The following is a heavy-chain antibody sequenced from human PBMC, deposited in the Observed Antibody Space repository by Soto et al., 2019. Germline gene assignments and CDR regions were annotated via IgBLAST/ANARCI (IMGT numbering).Heavy chain of an antibody. V-gene: IGHV3-66*01. CDR1: GFTVSSNY. J-gene: IGHJ4*02. CDR3: ARKDLGIAADY. D-gene: IGHD6-13*01. CDR2: IYSGGST. Sequence: GGSLRLSCAASGFTVSSNYMSWVRQAPGKGLEWVSVIYSGGSTYYTDSVKGRFTISRDNSKNTLYLQMNSLRAEDTAVYYCARKDLGIAADYWGQGTLVTVSS.